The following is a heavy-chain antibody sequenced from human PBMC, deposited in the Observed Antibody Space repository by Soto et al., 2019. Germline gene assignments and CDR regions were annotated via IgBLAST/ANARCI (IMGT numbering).Heavy chain of an antibody. CDR1: GGSISSYY. CDR3: ARSGSDYYDSSGYLISAFDI. J-gene: IGHJ3*02. D-gene: IGHD3-22*01. V-gene: IGHV4-59*01. Sequence: SETLSLTCTVSGGSISSYYWSWIRQPPGKGLEWIGYIYYSGSTNYNPSLKSRVTISVDTSKNQFSLKLSSVTAADTAVYYCARSGSDYYDSSGYLISAFDIWGQGTMVTVSS. CDR2: IYYSGST.